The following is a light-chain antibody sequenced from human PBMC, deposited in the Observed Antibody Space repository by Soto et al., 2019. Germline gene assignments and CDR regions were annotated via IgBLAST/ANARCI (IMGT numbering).Light chain of an antibody. J-gene: IGLJ2*01. CDR1: SGHSTYA. CDR3: QTWGTGIQV. Sequence: QLVLTQSPSASASLGASVKLTCTLSSGHSTYAIAWHQQQPEKGPRYLMKLNSDGSHKRGDGIPDRFSGSSSGAERYLTISSLHSEDEADYYCQTWGTGIQVFGGGTKVTVL. CDR2: LNSDGSH. V-gene: IGLV4-69*01.